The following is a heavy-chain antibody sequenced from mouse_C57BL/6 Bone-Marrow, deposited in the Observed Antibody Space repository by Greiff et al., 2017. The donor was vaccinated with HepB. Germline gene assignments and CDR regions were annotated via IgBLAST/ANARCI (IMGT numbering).Heavy chain of an antibody. CDR3: ERLGTAQATVDY. V-gene: IGHV5-9*01. Sequence: EVHLVESGGGLVKPGGSLKLSCAASGFTFSSYTMSWVRQTPEKRLEWVATISGGGGNTYYPDSVKGRFTISRDNAKNTLYLQMSSLRSEDTALYYCERLGTAQATVDYWGQGTTLTVSS. CDR1: GFTFSSYT. D-gene: IGHD3-2*02. CDR2: ISGGGGNT. J-gene: IGHJ2*01.